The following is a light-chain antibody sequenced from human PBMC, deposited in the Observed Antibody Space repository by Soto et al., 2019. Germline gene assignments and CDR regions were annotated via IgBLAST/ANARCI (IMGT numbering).Light chain of an antibody. J-gene: IGKJ5*01. CDR3: QQYGSFHT. CDR1: QSVTSSC. Sequence: EIVLTQSPGTLSLSPGERATLTCTASQSVTSSCLAWYQRKPGQAPRLLIHTTSIRATDIPDRFSGSGSGTDFTLTISRLEPEDFAVYYCQQYGSFHTFGQGTRLEIK. CDR2: TTS. V-gene: IGKV3-20*01.